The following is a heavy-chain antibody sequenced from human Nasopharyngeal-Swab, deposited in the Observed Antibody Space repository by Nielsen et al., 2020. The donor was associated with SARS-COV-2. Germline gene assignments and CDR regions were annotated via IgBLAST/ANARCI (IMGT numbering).Heavy chain of an antibody. CDR1: GFTFSSYA. Sequence: GGSLRRSCAASGFTFSSYAMSWGRQAPGKGLEWVSSINGSGGSIYYADSVKGRFTISRDNSKNTLYLQMYRLRAEDTAVSYCAKDCGVVFEYFDYWGQGTLVTVSS. J-gene: IGHJ4*02. V-gene: IGHV3-23*01. CDR3: AKDCGVVFEYFDY. CDR2: INGSGGSI. D-gene: IGHD2-21*01.